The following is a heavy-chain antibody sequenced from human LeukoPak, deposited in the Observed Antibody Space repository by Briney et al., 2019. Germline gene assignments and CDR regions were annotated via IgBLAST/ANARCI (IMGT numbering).Heavy chain of an antibody. CDR3: ARGDGYCSDY. V-gene: IGHV4-30-4*08. CDR1: GGSISSCDYY. Sequence: SQTLSLTCTVSGGSISSCDYYWSWIRHPPGQGLEWIGYIYYSGSTYYNPSLKSRVTISVDTSKNQFSLKLSSVTAADTAVYYCARGDGYCSDYWGQGTLVTVSS. J-gene: IGHJ4*02. CDR2: IYYSGST. D-gene: IGHD2-2*03.